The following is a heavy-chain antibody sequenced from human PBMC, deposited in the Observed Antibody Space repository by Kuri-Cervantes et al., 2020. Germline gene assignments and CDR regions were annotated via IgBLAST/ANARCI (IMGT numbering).Heavy chain of an antibody. D-gene: IGHD4-17*01. V-gene: IGHV3-21*04. CDR1: GFTFSSYS. CDR3: AKVEVTTENFDY. Sequence: GESLKISCAASGFTFSSYSMNWVRQAPGKGLEWVSSISSSSSYIYYADSVKGRFTISRDNAKNSLYLQMNSLRAEDTALYYCAKVEVTTENFDYWGQGTLVTVSS. J-gene: IGHJ4*02. CDR2: ISSSSSYI.